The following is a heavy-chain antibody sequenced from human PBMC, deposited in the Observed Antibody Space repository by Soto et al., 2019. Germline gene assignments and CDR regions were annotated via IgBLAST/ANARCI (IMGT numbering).Heavy chain of an antibody. CDR2: IYTSGST. J-gene: IGHJ1*01. D-gene: IGHD3-10*01. CDR3: AGDLRNSVPAE. V-gene: IGHV4-4*07. CDR1: GASIGTDY. Sequence: AESLSLSCTVNGASIGTDYWSWIRQPAGKGLEWIGRIYTSGSTNYNPSLKSRVTMSVDTSKNQFSLLLSAMAATEMSVFSRAGDLRNSVPAE.